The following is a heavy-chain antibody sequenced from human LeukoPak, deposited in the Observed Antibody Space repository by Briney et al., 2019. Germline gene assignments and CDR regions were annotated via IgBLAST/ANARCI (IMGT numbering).Heavy chain of an antibody. CDR1: GGSISSSSYY. V-gene: IGHV4-39*07. J-gene: IGHJ6*02. Sequence: NPSETLSLTCTVSGGSISSSSYYWGWIRQPPGKGLEWIGEINHSGSTNYNPSLKSRVTISVDTSKNQFSLKLSSVTAADTAVYYCASLVGAQDRRDYYGMDVWGQGTTVTVSS. D-gene: IGHD1-26*01. CDR3: ASLVGAQDRRDYYGMDV. CDR2: INHSGST.